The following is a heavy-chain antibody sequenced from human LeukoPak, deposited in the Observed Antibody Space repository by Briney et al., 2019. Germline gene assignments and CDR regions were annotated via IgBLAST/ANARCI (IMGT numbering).Heavy chain of an antibody. CDR2: ISSSGSTI. D-gene: IGHD3-3*01. Sequence: TRGSLRLSCAASGFTFSDYYMSWIRQAPGKGLEWVSYISSSGSTIYYADSVKGRFTISRDNAKNSLYLQMNSLRAEDTAVYYCARVAIGVYYFDYWGQGTLVTVSS. CDR3: ARVAIGVYYFDY. V-gene: IGHV3-11*04. J-gene: IGHJ4*02. CDR1: GFTFSDYY.